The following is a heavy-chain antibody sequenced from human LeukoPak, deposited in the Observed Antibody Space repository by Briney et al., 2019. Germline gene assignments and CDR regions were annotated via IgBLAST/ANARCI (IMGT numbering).Heavy chain of an antibody. V-gene: IGHV4-59*01. CDR2: IYYSGST. D-gene: IGHD4-11*01. Sequence: SETLSLTYTVSGGSISTYYWSWIRQPPGKGLEWIGYIYYSGSTNYNPSLKSRVTISVDTSKNQFSLKLGSVTAADTAVYYCARVPTYTNHFDYWGQGTLVTVSS. J-gene: IGHJ4*02. CDR3: ARVPTYTNHFDY. CDR1: GGSISTYY.